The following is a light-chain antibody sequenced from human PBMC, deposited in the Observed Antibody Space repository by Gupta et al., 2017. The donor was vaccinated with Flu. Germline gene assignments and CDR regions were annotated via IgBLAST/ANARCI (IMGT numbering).Light chain of an antibody. J-gene: IGKJ2*01. CDR2: DAS. V-gene: IGKV3-11*01. Sequence: RATLSCRASQSVSSYLAWYQQKPGQAPRLPIYDASNRATGIPARFSGSGSGTDFTLTISSLEPEDFAVYYCQQRSNWPPLYTFGQGTKLEIK. CDR1: QSVSSY. CDR3: QQRSNWPPLYT.